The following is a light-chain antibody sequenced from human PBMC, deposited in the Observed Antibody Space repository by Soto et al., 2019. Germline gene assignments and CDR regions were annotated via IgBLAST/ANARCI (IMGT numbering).Light chain of an antibody. CDR3: QSYDSSNGGYV. CDR1: SGSIASNY. CDR2: EDN. V-gene: IGLV6-57*02. Sequence: NFMLTQPHSVSESPGKTVTISCTDSSGSIASNYVQWYQQRPGSAPTTVIYEDNQRPSGVPDRFSGSIDSSSNSASLTISGLKTEDEADYYCQSYDSSNGGYVFGTGTKLTVL. J-gene: IGLJ1*01.